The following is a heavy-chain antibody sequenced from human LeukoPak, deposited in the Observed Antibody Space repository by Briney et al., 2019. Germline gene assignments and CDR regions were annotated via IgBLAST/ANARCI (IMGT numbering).Heavy chain of an antibody. Sequence: GGSLRLSCAASGFTFSSYAMGWVRQAPGKGLQWVSGIRGSGDRTYYADSVKGRFTISRDNSKNTLYLQMNSLRAEDTAVYYCSKDRDSRGVETTFDYWGQGTLVTVSS. CDR2: IRGSGDRT. D-gene: IGHD3-10*01. V-gene: IGHV3-23*01. CDR1: GFTFSSYA. J-gene: IGHJ4*02. CDR3: SKDRDSRGVETTFDY.